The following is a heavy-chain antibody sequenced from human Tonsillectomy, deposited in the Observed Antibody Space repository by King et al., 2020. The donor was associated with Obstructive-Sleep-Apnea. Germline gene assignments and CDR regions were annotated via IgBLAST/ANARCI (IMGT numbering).Heavy chain of an antibody. V-gene: IGHV3-73*01. J-gene: IGHJ4*02. CDR3: FRQDYSIDY. D-gene: IGHD4-11*01. CDR1: GFTCSGST. CDR2: IRSKANSYAT. Sequence: VQLVESGGGLVQPGGSLKLSCAASGFTCSGSTMHWVRQASGKGLEWVGRIRSKANSYATTYSASVKGRFTISRYDSNNTAYLQMNSLKTDDKAVYYCFRQDYSIDYWGQGTLVTVSS.